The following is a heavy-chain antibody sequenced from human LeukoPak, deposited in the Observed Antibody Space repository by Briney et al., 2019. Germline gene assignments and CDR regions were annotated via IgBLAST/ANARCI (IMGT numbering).Heavy chain of an antibody. D-gene: IGHD6-6*01. CDR2: IRDDGGNT. V-gene: IGHV3-30*02. Sequence: PGGSLRLSCAASEFTFSSYGMHWVRQAPGKGLEWVSFIRDDGGNTYYADSVKGRFTISRDNSKNTLHLQMNRLRPDDTAVYYCAKSEVVGLDYWGQGTLVTVSS. CDR1: EFTFSSYG. CDR3: AKSEVVGLDY. J-gene: IGHJ4*02.